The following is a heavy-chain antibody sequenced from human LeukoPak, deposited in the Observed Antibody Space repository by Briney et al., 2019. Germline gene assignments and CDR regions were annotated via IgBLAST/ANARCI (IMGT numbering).Heavy chain of an antibody. CDR1: GFNFSSYG. D-gene: IGHD6-19*01. CDR2: IWFDGSNI. J-gene: IGHJ4*01. CDR3: ARDSLPMAVTGPFDH. Sequence: PGRSLRFPCAASGFNFSSYGMHWVRQAPGKGLEWVTSIWFDGSNIHYADSVKGRVIISRDNSKSALYLQMNSLRAEDTAIYYCARDSLPMAVTGPFDHWGQGALVTGSS. V-gene: IGHV3-33*01.